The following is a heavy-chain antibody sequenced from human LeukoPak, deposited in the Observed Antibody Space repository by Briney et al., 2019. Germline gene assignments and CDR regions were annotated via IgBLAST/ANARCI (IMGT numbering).Heavy chain of an antibody. Sequence: GGSLRLSCAASGFTFSGSAMHWVRQASGKGLEWVGRIRSKANSYATAYAASVKGRSTISRDDSKNTAYLQMNSLRAEDTAVYYCAKRVSGWSHPALFDYWGQGTLVTVSS. CDR2: IRSKANSYAT. CDR3: AKRVSGWSHPALFDY. J-gene: IGHJ4*02. D-gene: IGHD6-19*01. CDR1: GFTFSGSA. V-gene: IGHV3-73*01.